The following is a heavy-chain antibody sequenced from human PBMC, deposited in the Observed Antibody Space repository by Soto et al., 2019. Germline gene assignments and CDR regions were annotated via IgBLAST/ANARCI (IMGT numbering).Heavy chain of an antibody. CDR1: GFTFSDHY. J-gene: IGHJ2*01. CDR3: TRSSGSYKYFDL. Sequence: EVQLVESGGGLVQPGGSLRLSCAASGFTFSDHYMDWVRQAPGKGLEWVARTRNRANSYTTEYAASVKGRFSISRDNSKSSLYLQMNSLKTEDTAVYYCTRSSGSYKYFDLWGRGTLVTVSS. D-gene: IGHD1-26*01. CDR2: TRNRANSYTT. V-gene: IGHV3-72*01.